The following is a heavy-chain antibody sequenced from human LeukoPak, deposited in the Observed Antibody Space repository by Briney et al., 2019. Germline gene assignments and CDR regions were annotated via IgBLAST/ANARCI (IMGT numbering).Heavy chain of an antibody. V-gene: IGHV4-59*12. Sequence: KPSETLSLTCTVSGGSISSYYWNWIRQPPGKGLEWIGYIYYTGSTNYNPSLKSRVAISVDTSKNQFSLKLSSVTAADTAVYYCARDPLNGFDYWGQGTLVTVSS. CDR3: ARDPLNGFDY. D-gene: IGHD4-17*01. CDR2: IYYTGST. J-gene: IGHJ4*02. CDR1: GGSISSYY.